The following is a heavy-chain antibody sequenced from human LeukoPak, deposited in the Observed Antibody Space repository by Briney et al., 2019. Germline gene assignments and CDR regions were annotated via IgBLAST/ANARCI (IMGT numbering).Heavy chain of an antibody. D-gene: IGHD1-14*01. CDR3: ARHAPSPHSGNHAY. J-gene: IGHJ4*02. Sequence: KASETLSLTCTVSGSSISSYYWSWIRQPPGKGLEWLGYIYYSGNTNYNPSLKSRVTISVDTSKNQFSLKLNSVTAADTAVYYCARHAPSPHSGNHAYWGQGTLVAVSS. V-gene: IGHV4-59*08. CDR2: IYYSGNT. CDR1: GSSISSYY.